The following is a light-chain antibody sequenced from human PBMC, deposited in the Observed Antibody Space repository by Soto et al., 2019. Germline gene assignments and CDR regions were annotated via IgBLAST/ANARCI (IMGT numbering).Light chain of an antibody. CDR3: QQYNNWPIT. CDR1: QTVLTN. CDR2: GAS. V-gene: IGKV3-15*01. J-gene: IGKJ5*01. Sequence: EIVLTQSPGTLSLSPGERATLSCRASQTVLTNLAWYQQKPGQAPRLLIYGASTRATAIPARFSGSGSATEFTLTISSLQSEDFAVYYCQQYNNWPITFGQGTRLEIK.